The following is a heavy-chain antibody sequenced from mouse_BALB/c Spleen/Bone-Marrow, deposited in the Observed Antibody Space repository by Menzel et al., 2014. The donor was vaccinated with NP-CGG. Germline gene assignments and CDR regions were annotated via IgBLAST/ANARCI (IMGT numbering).Heavy chain of an antibody. CDR2: IDPYDSET. CDR3: ARCDGYLDY. CDR1: GYTFPSCW. J-gene: IGHJ2*01. Sequence: QVHVKQSGAELVRPGASVKLSCKASGYTFPSCWMNWVKQRPEQGLEWIGRIDPYDSETHYNQKFKDKAILTVDKSSSTAYMQRSSLTSEDSAVYYCARCDGYLDYWGQGTTLTVSP. D-gene: IGHD2-3*01. V-gene: IGHV1-52*01.